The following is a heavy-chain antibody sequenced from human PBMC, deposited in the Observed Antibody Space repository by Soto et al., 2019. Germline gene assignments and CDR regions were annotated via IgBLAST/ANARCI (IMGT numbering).Heavy chain of an antibody. CDR3: ARMATTNFDY. J-gene: IGHJ4*02. Sequence: SETLSLTCTVSGGSISSGGYYWSWIRQHPGKGLEWIGYIYYSGSTYYNPSLKSRVTISVDTSKNQFSLKLSSVTAADTAVYYCARMATTNFDYWGQGTLVTVSS. V-gene: IGHV4-31*03. D-gene: IGHD5-12*01. CDR1: GGSISSGGYY. CDR2: IYYSGST.